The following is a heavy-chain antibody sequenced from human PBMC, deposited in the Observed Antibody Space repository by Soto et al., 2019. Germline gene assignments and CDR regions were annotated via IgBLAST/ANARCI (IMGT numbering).Heavy chain of an antibody. J-gene: IGHJ6*02. CDR2: IDWDDDK. D-gene: IGHD1-1*01. Sequence: GPTLVNPTQTLTLTYTFSGFSLSTSGMCVSWIRQPPGKALEWLALIDWDDDKYYSTSLKTRLTISKDTSKNQVVLTMTNMDPVDTATYYCARTRTGTTLYYYYGMDVWGQGTTVTVSS. CDR1: GFSLSTSGMC. CDR3: ARTRTGTTLYYYYGMDV. V-gene: IGHV2-70*01.